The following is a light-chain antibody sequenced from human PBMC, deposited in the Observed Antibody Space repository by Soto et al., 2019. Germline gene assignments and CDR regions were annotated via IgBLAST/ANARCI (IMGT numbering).Light chain of an antibody. CDR2: DDR. CDR1: NIATKS. V-gene: IGLV3-21*02. CDR3: QVCDTSSDHSV. J-gene: IGLJ1*01. Sequence: SYELTQAPSVSVAPGQTAKITCGGSNIATKSVHWYQQKPGQAPVLVVYDDRDRPSGIPERFSGSNFENTATLTITRVEARDEADYYCQVCDTSSDHSVFGTGTKLTVL.